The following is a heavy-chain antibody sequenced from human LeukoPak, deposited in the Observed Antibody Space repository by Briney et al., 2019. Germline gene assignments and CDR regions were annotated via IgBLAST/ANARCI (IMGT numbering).Heavy chain of an antibody. V-gene: IGHV4-59*08. CDR1: GGSISPYY. CDR2: IPYGGTT. J-gene: IGHJ4*02. CDR3: ARSKTYRSTWNSDY. Sequence: PSETLSLTCTVSGGSISPYYWSWIRQPPGKGLEWIGYIPYGGTTNYNPSLKSRLTILLDTSKNQFSLKLSSVTAADTAVYYCARSKTYRSTWNSDYWGQGTLVTVSS. D-gene: IGHD6-13*01.